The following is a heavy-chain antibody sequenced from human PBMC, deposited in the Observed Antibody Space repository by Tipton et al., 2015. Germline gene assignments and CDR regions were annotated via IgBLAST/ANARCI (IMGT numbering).Heavy chain of an antibody. Sequence: TLSLTCTVSGGSIRSSSYYWGWIRQPPGKGLEWIGSIYFSGSTYYSPSLTSRVTISVDTSKNQFSLKMSSVTASDTAVYYCARARGRHGGLFDSWGQGILVTVSS. CDR3: ARARGRHGGLFDS. J-gene: IGHJ4*02. CDR1: GGSIRSSSYY. CDR2: IYFSGST. D-gene: IGHD4-23*01. V-gene: IGHV4-39*01.